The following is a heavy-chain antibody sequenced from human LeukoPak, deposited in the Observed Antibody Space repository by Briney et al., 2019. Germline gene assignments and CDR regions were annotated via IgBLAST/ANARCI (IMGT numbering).Heavy chain of an antibody. Sequence: GGSLRLSCAASGFTVSSNYMSWVRQAPGKGLEWVSVIYSGGSTYYADSVKGRFTISRDNSKNTLYLQMNSLRAEDTAVYYCARVIRDGYTDKPSSFDYWGQGTLVTVSS. CDR2: IYSGGST. CDR3: ARVIRDGYTDKPSSFDY. V-gene: IGHV3-66*01. J-gene: IGHJ4*02. D-gene: IGHD5-24*01. CDR1: GFTVSSNY.